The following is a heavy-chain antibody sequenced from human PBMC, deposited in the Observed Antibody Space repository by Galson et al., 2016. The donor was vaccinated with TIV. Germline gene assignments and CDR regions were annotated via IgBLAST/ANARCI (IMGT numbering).Heavy chain of an antibody. V-gene: IGHV1-69*06. Sequence: SVKVSCKASGGIFSNFVISWVRQAPGQGLEWMGSINPIFGTANYAQKFQGRVTITADTSTSTFYMDLSSLRSEDTAIYYCARGRGYSFGSGSSYFDYWGQGTSVTVSS. J-gene: IGHJ4*03. CDR3: ARGRGYSFGSGSSYFDY. D-gene: IGHD3-10*01. CDR1: GGIFSNFV. CDR2: INPIFGTA.